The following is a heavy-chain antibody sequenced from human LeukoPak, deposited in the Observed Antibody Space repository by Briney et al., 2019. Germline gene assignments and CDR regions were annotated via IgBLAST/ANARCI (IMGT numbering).Heavy chain of an antibody. J-gene: IGHJ4*02. CDR3: ASPLLWFGESPLEG. CDR1: GFTFSSYS. CDR2: ISSSSSYI. V-gene: IGHV3-21*01. D-gene: IGHD3-10*01. Sequence: GGSLRLSCAASGFTFSSYSMSWVRQAPGKGLEWVSSISSSSSYIYYADSVKGRFTISRDNAKNSLYLQMNSLRAEDTAVYYCASPLLWFGESPLEGWGQGTLVTVSS.